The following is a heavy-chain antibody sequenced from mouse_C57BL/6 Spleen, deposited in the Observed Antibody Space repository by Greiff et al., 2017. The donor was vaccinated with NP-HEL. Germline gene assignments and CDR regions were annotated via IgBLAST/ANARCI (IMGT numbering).Heavy chain of an antibody. CDR3: ARQSGSSPYYFDY. CDR1: GYTFTNYW. Sequence: QVQLKESGAELVRPGTSVKMSCKASGYTFTNYWIGWAKQRPGHGLEWIGDIYPGGGYTNYNEKFKGKATLTADKSSSTAYMQFSSLTSEDSAIDYWARQSGSSPYYFDYWGQGTTLTVSS. CDR2: IYPGGGYT. J-gene: IGHJ2*01. V-gene: IGHV1-63*01. D-gene: IGHD1-1*01.